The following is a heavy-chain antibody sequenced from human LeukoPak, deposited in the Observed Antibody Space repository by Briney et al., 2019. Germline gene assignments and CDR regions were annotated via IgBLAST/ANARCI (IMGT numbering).Heavy chain of an antibody. CDR3: ARQLEMATIDY. CDR2: IYYIVSA. V-gene: IGHV4-39*01. D-gene: IGHD5-24*01. Sequence: SETLSLTCTVSGGSISSSSYYWGWSRQPPGKGLEWIGSIYYIVSAYYNPSLKSRVTISVDTSNAHLPLKLSSVTDADTDVCYCARQLEMATIDYWGQGTLVTAAS. CDR1: GGSISSSSYY. J-gene: IGHJ4*02.